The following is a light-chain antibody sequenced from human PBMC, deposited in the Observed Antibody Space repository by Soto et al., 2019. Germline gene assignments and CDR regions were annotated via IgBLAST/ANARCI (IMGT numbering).Light chain of an antibody. CDR1: QSVSSY. Sequence: EIVLTQSPATLSLSPGERANLSCRASQSVSSYLAWYQQKPGQAPRLLIYDASNRATGIPARFSGSGSGTDFTLTISRLEPEDFAVYFCQQYDISPRTFGQGTKVDIK. CDR3: QQYDISPRT. V-gene: IGKV3-11*01. J-gene: IGKJ1*01. CDR2: DAS.